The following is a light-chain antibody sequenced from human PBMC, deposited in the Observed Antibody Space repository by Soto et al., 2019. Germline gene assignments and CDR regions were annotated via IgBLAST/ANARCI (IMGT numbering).Light chain of an antibody. Sequence: QSALTQPPSASGSPGQSVTSSCTGSSSDIGGYDFVSWYQQHPGKVPKLLIYEVTKRPSGVPDRFSGSKSGNTASLTVSGLQADDEADYYCCSHAGSKNYYLFGPGTKLTVL. CDR1: SSDIGGYDF. J-gene: IGLJ1*01. CDR3: CSHAGSKNYYL. CDR2: EVT. V-gene: IGLV2-8*01.